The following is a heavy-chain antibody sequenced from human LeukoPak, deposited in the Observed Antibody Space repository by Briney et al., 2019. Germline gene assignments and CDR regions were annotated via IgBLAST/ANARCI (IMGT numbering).Heavy chain of an antibody. CDR1: GGTFSSYA. CDR3: ARGGSSGWRTPNDDY. Sequence: ASVKVSCKASGGTFSSYAISWVRQAPGQGLEWMGWSSAYNGNTNYAKKFQGRVTMTTDTSTSTAYMELRSLRSDDTAVYYCARGGSSGWRTPNDDYWGQGTLVTVSS. J-gene: IGHJ4*02. D-gene: IGHD6-19*01. CDR2: SSAYNGNT. V-gene: IGHV1-18*01.